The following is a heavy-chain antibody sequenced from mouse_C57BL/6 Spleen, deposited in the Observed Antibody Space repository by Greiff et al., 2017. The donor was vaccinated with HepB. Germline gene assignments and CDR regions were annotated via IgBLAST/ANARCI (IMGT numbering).Heavy chain of an antibody. Sequence: EVQLVESGGGLVKPGGSLKLSCAASGFTFSSYAMSWVRQTPEKRLEWVATISDGGSYTYYPDNVKGRFTISRDNAKNNLYLQMSHLKSEDTAMYYCARVDDGYYVDYAMDYWGQGTSVTVSS. CDR2: ISDGGSYT. J-gene: IGHJ4*01. CDR1: GFTFSSYA. V-gene: IGHV5-4*01. D-gene: IGHD2-3*01. CDR3: ARVDDGYYVDYAMDY.